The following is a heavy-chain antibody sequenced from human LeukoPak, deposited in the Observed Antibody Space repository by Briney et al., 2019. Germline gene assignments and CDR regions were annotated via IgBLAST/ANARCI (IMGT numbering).Heavy chain of an antibody. D-gene: IGHD3-10*01. V-gene: IGHV3-23*01. CDR3: AKNMVRGVIITGYFDY. J-gene: IGHJ4*02. Sequence: GGSLRLSCAASGFTFSSYGMSWVRQAPGKGLEWVSAISGSGGSTYYADSVKGRFTISRDNSKNTLYLQMNSLRAEDTAVYYCAKNMVRGVIITGYFDYWGQGTLVTVSS. CDR1: GFTFSSYG. CDR2: ISGSGGST.